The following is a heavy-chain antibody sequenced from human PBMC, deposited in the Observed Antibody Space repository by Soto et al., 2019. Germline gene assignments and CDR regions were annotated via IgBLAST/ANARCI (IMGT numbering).Heavy chain of an antibody. CDR2: IYPGDSDT. CDR3: ARLGMATVETYYFDH. CDR1: GYSFTSYW. D-gene: IGHD5-12*01. V-gene: IGHV5-51*01. J-gene: IGHJ4*02. Sequence: GESLKISCKGSGYSFTSYWIGWVRQMPGKGLERMGIIYPGDSDTRYSPSFQGHVTISADKSISTPYLQWSSLKASDTAMYYCARLGMATVETYYFDHWGQGTLVTVSS.